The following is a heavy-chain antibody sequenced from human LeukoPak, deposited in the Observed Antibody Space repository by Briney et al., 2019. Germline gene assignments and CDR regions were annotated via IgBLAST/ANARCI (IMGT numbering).Heavy chain of an antibody. CDR2: ISTSGSAI. J-gene: IGHJ4*02. CDR3: ARATTTVASFDY. Sequence: GSLRLSCAASGFTFSSYSVNWVRQAPGKGLEWISYISTSGSAIYYADSVKGRFTISTDNVKNSLYLQMNSLRAEDTAAYYCARATTTVASFDYWGQGTLVTVSS. V-gene: IGHV3-48*04. D-gene: IGHD4-23*01. CDR1: GFTFSSYS.